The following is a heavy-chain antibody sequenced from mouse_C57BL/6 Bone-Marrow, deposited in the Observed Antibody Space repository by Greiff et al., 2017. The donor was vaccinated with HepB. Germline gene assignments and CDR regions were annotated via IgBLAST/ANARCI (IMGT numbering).Heavy chain of an antibody. CDR1: GFTFSSYA. J-gene: IGHJ1*03. CDR2: ISDGGSYT. Sequence: EVMLVESGGGLVKPGGSLKLSCAASGFTFSSYAMSWVRQTPEKRLEWVATISDGGSYTYYPDNVKGRFTISRDNAKNNLYLQMSHLKSEDTAMYYCARDMRLRRRDWYFDVWGTGTTVTVSS. D-gene: IGHD2-4*01. CDR3: ARDMRLRRRDWYFDV. V-gene: IGHV5-4*01.